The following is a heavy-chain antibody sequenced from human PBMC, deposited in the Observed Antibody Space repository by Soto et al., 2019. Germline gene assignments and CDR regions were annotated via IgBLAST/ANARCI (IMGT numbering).Heavy chain of an antibody. D-gene: IGHD6-13*01. CDR3: ARGAAAGPGPSVGY. Sequence: EVQLLESGGGLVQPGGSLRLSCAASGFTFSSYAMSWVRQAPGKGLEWVAGISGSGGSTYYADSVKGRFTISRDNSKNTLFLQMDSLRAEDTALYYGARGAAAGPGPSVGYWGQGTLGTVAS. CDR1: GFTFSSYA. CDR2: ISGSGGST. J-gene: IGHJ4*02. V-gene: IGHV3-23*01.